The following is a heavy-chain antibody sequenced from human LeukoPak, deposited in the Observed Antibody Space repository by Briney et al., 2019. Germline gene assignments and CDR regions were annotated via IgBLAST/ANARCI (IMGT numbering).Heavy chain of an antibody. J-gene: IGHJ4*02. CDR2: IYPGDSDT. CDR3: ARLLWTRIAVAGHFDY. D-gene: IGHD6-19*01. CDR1: GYSFTSYW. Sequence: GESLKISCKGSGYSFTSYWIGWVRQMPGKGLEWMGIIYPGDSDTRYSPSFQGQVTISADKSISTAYLQWSSLKASDTTMYYCARLLWTRIAVAGHFDYWGQGTPVTVSS. V-gene: IGHV5-51*01.